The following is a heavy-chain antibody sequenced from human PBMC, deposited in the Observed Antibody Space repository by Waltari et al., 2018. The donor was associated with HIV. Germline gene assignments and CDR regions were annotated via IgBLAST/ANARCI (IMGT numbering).Heavy chain of an antibody. V-gene: IGHV3-53*01. CDR3: AVSLRFYSGSGHFFGTPSEEEF. CDR2: PSFVGST. D-gene: IGHD3-3*02. J-gene: IGHJ4*02. Sequence: EESGGLVVPPGGSLRLSCVASGLSVSANYVTWVRQPPGTGLGMFLVPSFVGSTYYKASVKGRFLASRDVVKKTFYLHLIPVRVEETAIYHCAVSLRFYSGSGHFFGTPSEEEFWGQGTPVIVSS. CDR1: GLSVSANY.